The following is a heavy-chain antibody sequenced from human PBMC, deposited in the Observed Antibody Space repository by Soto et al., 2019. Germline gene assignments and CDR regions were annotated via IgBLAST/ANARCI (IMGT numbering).Heavy chain of an antibody. CDR3: AGYNSYAIDY. V-gene: IGHV4-59*01. CDR1: GTSISSYY. J-gene: IGHJ4*02. D-gene: IGHD2-8*01. CDR2: IHYSGTT. Sequence: SETLSLTCTVSGTSISSYYWSWIRQPPGKGLECIANIHYSGTTNYNPSLASRVTLSVDTSKNQFSLKMTSVTAADRAMYFCAGYNSYAIDYWGRGTLVTVSS.